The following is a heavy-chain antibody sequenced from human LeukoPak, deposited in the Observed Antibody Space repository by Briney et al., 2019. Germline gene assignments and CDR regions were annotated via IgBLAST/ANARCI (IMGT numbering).Heavy chain of an antibody. CDR1: GYIFTNYW. V-gene: IGHV5-51*01. Sequence: GESLKISCKGSGYIFTNYWIGWVRQMPGKGLEWMGIIYPDDSDIRYSPSFQGQVTISADKSISTAYLQWSSLKASDTAMYYCARRNERANYGYWGQGTLVTVSS. CDR3: ARRNERANYGY. D-gene: IGHD4/OR15-4a*01. CDR2: IYPDDSDI. J-gene: IGHJ4*02.